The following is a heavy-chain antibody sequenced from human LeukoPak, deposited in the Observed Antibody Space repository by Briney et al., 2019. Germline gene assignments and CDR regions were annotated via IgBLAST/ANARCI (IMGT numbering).Heavy chain of an antibody. J-gene: IGHJ5*02. CDR3: ARAVRYCSGGSCYNWFDP. V-gene: IGHV1-2*02. CDR2: INPNSGGT. D-gene: IGHD2-15*01. CDR1: GYTFTGYY. Sequence: ASVEVSCKASGYTFTGYYMHWVRQAPGQGLEWMGWINPNSGGTNYAQKFQGRVTMTRDTSISTAYMELSRLRSDDTAVYYCARAVRYCSGGSCYNWFDPWGQGTLVTVSS.